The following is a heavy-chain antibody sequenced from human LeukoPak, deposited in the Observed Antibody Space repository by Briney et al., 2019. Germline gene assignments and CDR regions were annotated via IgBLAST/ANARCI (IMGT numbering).Heavy chain of an antibody. J-gene: IGHJ4*02. CDR2: IYYTGTT. D-gene: IGHD4-17*01. V-gene: IGHV4-59*01. CDR3: ARGAVTTIEPTIDY. Sequence: SETLSLTCTVSGGSISSYYWSWIRQPPGKGLEWIGYIYYTGTTNYNPSLKSRVTISVDTSKNQFSLKLSSVTAADTAVYYCARGAVTTIEPTIDYWGQGTLVTVSS. CDR1: GGSISSYY.